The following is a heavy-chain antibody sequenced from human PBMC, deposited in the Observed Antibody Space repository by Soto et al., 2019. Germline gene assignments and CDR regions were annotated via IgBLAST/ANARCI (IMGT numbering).Heavy chain of an antibody. J-gene: IGHJ4*02. D-gene: IGHD5-12*01. V-gene: IGHV1-3*01. CDR3: ARDFRGQWLLVPSYCFDE. CDR1: GYTFTSYA. Sequence: ASVKVSCKASGYTFTSYAMHWVRQAPGQRLEWMGWINAGNGNTKYSQKFQGRVTITRDTSASTAYMELSSLRSEDTAVYYCARDFRGQWLLVPSYCFDEWGQGALVTVSS. CDR2: INAGNGNT.